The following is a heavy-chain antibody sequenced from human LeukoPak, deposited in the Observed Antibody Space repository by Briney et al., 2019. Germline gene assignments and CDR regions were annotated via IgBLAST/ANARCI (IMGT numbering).Heavy chain of an antibody. V-gene: IGHV4-4*08. CDR1: GGSISNSY. D-gene: IGHD6-13*01. J-gene: IGHJ4*02. CDR2: FYNSGST. CDR3: ARDPGAAGAPFDY. Sequence: PSETLSLTRTVSGGSISNSYWSWIRQPPGKGLEWIGYFYNSGSTNYNPSLKSRVTISVDTSKNQFSLKLSSVTAADTAVYYCARDPGAAGAPFDYWGQGTLVTVSS.